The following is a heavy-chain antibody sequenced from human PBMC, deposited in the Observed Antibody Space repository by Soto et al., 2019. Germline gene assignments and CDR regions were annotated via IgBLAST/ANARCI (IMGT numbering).Heavy chain of an antibody. CDR1: GGFFSGYY. D-gene: IGHD5-12*01. V-gene: IGHV4-34*01. Sequence: QVQLQQWGAGLLKPSETLSLTCAVYGGFFSGYYWSWIRQPPGKGLEWIGEINHSGSTNYNPSLKSRVTISVDTSKNQFSLKLSSVTAADTAVYYCASQELLRAFFNYWGQGTLVTVSS. J-gene: IGHJ4*02. CDR3: ASQELLRAFFNY. CDR2: INHSGST.